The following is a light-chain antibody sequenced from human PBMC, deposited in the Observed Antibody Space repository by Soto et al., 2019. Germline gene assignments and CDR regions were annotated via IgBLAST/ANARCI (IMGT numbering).Light chain of an antibody. CDR1: QSVGTY. Sequence: EIVLTQSPATLSLSPGERATLSCRTSQSVGTYLAWYQHNPGQAPRLLIYDASNRATGIPARFSGSGSVTDFTLTISSPVPEDFAVYYCQQRYNWPNSFGQGTKLEIK. CDR3: QQRYNWPNS. CDR2: DAS. V-gene: IGKV3-11*01. J-gene: IGKJ2*01.